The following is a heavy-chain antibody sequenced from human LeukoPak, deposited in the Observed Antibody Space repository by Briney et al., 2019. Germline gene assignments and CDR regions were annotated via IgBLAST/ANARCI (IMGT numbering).Heavy chain of an antibody. V-gene: IGHV3-23*01. Sequence: GGSLRLSCAASEFTFSSHWMTWVRQAPGKGLEWVSAISGSGGSTYYADSVKGRFTISRDNSKNTLYLQMNSLGAEDTAVYYCAKDLVVVTDHHDIWGQGTMVTVSS. CDR3: AKDLVVVTDHHDI. CDR1: EFTFSSHW. J-gene: IGHJ3*02. D-gene: IGHD2-21*02. CDR2: ISGSGGST.